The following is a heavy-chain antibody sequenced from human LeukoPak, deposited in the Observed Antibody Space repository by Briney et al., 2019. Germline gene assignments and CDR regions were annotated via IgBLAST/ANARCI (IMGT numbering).Heavy chain of an antibody. Sequence: ASVKVSCKTSGYTFTGYLLHWVRQAPGQGLEWMGRINPNSGGTDYAQKFQGRVTMTRDTSISTAYMELSRLRSDDTAVYFCARNLPRDYGDYVACWGQGTLVTVSS. CDR3: ARNLPRDYGDYVAC. V-gene: IGHV1-2*06. D-gene: IGHD4-17*01. CDR2: INPNSGGT. CDR1: GYTFTGYL. J-gene: IGHJ4*02.